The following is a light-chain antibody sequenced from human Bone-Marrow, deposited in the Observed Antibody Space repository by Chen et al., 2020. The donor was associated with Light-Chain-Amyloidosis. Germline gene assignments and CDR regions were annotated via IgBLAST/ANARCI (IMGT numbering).Light chain of an antibody. J-gene: IGLJ2*01. Sequence: SYELTQPPSVSVSPGQTARITCSGDDLPTKYAYWYQQKPGQAPVLVIHRGTERPSGISERFSGSSSGTTASLTISGVQAEDEAAYHCQSADSSGTYEVIFGGGTKLTVL. CDR3: QSADSSGTYEVI. CDR1: DLPTKY. V-gene: IGLV3-25*03. CDR2: RGT.